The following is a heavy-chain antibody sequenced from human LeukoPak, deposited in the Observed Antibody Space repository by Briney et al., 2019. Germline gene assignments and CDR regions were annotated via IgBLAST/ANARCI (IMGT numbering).Heavy chain of an antibody. V-gene: IGHV3-23*01. CDR1: GFTFSIYA. CDR3: AKQHDYSNAAPEWGFDS. CDR2: ISGSSSHT. Sequence: GGSLRLSCAASGFTFSIYAMSWVRQAPGKGLEWASGISGSSSHTMDADSVRGRFTISRDNTRNTLYLHMNSLRAEDTTLYYCAKQHDYSNAAPEWGFDSWGQGTLVTASS. J-gene: IGHJ4*02. D-gene: IGHD3-3*01.